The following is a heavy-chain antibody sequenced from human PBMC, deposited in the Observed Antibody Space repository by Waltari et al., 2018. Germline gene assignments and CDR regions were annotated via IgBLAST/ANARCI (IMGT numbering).Heavy chain of an antibody. D-gene: IGHD6-13*01. CDR2: LAPHVAA. CDR3: GRARIATGDTKSRWFDP. V-gene: IGHV3-53*01. CDR1: GFPVNTNY. J-gene: IGHJ5*02. Sequence: EGHLEESGGTLIHPGGSLKLSCRVSGFPVNTNYMSWLRQAPGKYIKGFSTLAPHVAACTAAPVNCRFGFSGNKSDNTLFLQMSTFRVEAAAVYYCGRARIATGDTKSRWFDPWGRGTLVTVSS.